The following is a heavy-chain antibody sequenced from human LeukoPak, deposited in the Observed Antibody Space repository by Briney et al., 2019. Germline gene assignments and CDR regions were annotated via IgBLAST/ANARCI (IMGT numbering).Heavy chain of an antibody. Sequence: PSETLSLTCTVSGGSISSSSYYWGWIRQPPGKGLEWIGSIYYSGSTYYNPSLKSRVTISVDTSKNQFSPKLSSVTAADTAVYYCARPHYYGSGSYHNYHYYGMDVWGQGTTVTVSS. CDR3: ARPHYYGSGSYHNYHYYGMDV. J-gene: IGHJ6*02. D-gene: IGHD3-10*01. CDR2: IYYSGST. V-gene: IGHV4-39*01. CDR1: GGSISSSSYY.